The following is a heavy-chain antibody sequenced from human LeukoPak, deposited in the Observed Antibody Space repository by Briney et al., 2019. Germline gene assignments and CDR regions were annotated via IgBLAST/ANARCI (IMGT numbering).Heavy chain of an antibody. CDR1: GFTFSSYW. J-gene: IGHJ6*02. V-gene: IGHV3-7*01. CDR3: ASWPYYYYGMDV. Sequence: GSLRHSCAASGFTFSSYWMSWVRQAPGKGLEWVANIKQDGSEKYYVDSVKGRFTISRDNAKNSLYLQMNSLRAEDTAVYYCASWPYYYYGMDVWGQGTTVTVSS. CDR2: IKQDGSEK.